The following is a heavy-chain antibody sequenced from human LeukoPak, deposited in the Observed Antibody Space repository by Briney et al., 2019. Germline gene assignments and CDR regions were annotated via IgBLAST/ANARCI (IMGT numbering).Heavy chain of an antibody. Sequence: PSETLSLTCTVSGASVSSYYWSWIRQPPGKGLEWIAYIYYSGSTKYNPSLKSRVTISLDRSKNQFSLKLRSVTAADTAVYYCARLQVHCGGDCYTRWFDPWGQGTLVTVSS. CDR2: IYYSGST. CDR3: ARLQVHCGGDCYTRWFDP. D-gene: IGHD2-21*02. V-gene: IGHV4-59*08. CDR1: GASVSSYY. J-gene: IGHJ5*02.